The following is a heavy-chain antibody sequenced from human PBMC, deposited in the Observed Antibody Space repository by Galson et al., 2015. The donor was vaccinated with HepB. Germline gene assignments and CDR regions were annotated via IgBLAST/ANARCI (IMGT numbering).Heavy chain of an antibody. V-gene: IGHV3-11*06. CDR1: GFTFSDYY. D-gene: IGHD1-26*01. Sequence: SLRLSCAASGFTFSDYYMSWIRQAPGKGLEWVSYISSSSSYTNYADSVKGRFTISRDNAKNSLYLQMNSLRAEDTAVYYCARGLVGSVGATRGPDDAFDIWGQGTMVTVSS. J-gene: IGHJ3*02. CDR2: ISSSSSYT. CDR3: ARGLVGSVGATRGPDDAFDI.